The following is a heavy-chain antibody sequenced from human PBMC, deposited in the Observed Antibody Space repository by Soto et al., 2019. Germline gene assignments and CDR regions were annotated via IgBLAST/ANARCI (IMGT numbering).Heavy chain of an antibody. CDR1: GFPVSGNY. V-gene: IGHV3-53*01. J-gene: IGHJ6*02. CDR3: VRKVKQPNYGMDV. CDR2: LYTGGTA. D-gene: IGHD6-13*01. Sequence: TGGSLRLSCAASGFPVSGNYMSWVRQAPGKGLEWVSVLYTGGTAYYIDSVEGRFTVSRDNSKNMFFLQMNSLRGEDTAVYYCVRKVKQPNYGMDVWGQGTTVTVS.